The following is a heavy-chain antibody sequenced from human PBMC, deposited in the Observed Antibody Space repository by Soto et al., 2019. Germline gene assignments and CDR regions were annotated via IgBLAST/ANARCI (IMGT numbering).Heavy chain of an antibody. Sequence: PSETLSLTCAVSGGSISSGGYSWSWIRQPPGKGLEWIGYIYHSGSTYYNPSLKSRVTISVDTSKNQFSLKLSSVTAADTAVYYCARNYCSNGVCHRVGNWFDPWGQGTLVTVSS. D-gene: IGHD2-8*01. J-gene: IGHJ5*02. CDR3: ARNYCSNGVCHRVGNWFDP. CDR2: IYHSGST. V-gene: IGHV4-30-2*02. CDR1: GGSISSGGYS.